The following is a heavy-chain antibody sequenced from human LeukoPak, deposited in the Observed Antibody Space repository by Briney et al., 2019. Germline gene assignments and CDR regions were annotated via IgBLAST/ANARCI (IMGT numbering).Heavy chain of an antibody. D-gene: IGHD3-10*01. CDR1: GGSLSRSSYY. Sequence: PSETLFLTCTVSGGSLSRSSYYWGWIRQPPGKGLEWIGTIYSIGSTFYNTSLKSRVTIPVDTSKNQFSLKLNSVTAADTAVYYCARIDYYGSGSYYRIDYWGQGTLVTVSS. V-gene: IGHV4-39*01. CDR2: IYSIGST. CDR3: ARIDYYGSGSYYRIDY. J-gene: IGHJ4*02.